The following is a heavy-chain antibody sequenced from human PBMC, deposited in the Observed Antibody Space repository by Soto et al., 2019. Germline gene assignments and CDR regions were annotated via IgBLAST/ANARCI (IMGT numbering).Heavy chain of an antibody. CDR1: GFAFSTYS. Sequence: LRLSCAASGFAFSTYSMNWVRQAPGKGLEWVSSISSSSSYIYYADSVKGRFTISRDNAKNSLYLQMNSLRAEDTAVYYCAREGAVAGTGYYYYYYGMDVWGQGTTVTVSS. D-gene: IGHD6-19*01. J-gene: IGHJ6*02. CDR2: ISSSSSYI. V-gene: IGHV3-21*01. CDR3: AREGAVAGTGYYYYYYGMDV.